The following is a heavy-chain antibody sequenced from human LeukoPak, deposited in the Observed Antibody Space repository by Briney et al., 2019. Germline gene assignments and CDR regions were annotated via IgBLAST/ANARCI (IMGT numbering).Heavy chain of an antibody. Sequence: GGSLRLSCAASGFTFSSYAMSWVRKAPGKGLEWVSAISGSGGSTYYADSVKGRFTISRDNSKNTLYLQMNSLRAEDTAVYYCAKVAGNRGTLYCFDYWGQGTLVTVSS. V-gene: IGHV3-23*01. CDR2: ISGSGGST. J-gene: IGHJ4*02. CDR3: AKVAGNRGTLYCFDY. CDR1: GFTFSSYA. D-gene: IGHD6-19*01.